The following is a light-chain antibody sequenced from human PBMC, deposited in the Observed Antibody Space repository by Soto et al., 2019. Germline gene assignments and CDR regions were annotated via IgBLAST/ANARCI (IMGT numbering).Light chain of an antibody. V-gene: IGLV2-11*01. CDR2: DVT. J-gene: IGLJ1*01. Sequence: QSVLTQPASVSGSPGQSITISCTGTSSDADSFNVVSWYQQHPGKAPKLIIYDVTERPAGVPDRFSGSKSGNTASLTISGLQAEDEADYSCCSFAGSYTYVFGGGTKVTVL. CDR1: SSDADSFNV. CDR3: CSFAGSYTYV.